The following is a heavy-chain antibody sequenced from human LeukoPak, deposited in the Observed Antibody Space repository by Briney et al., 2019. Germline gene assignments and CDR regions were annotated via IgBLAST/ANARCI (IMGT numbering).Heavy chain of an antibody. V-gene: IGHV4-38-2*02. J-gene: IGHJ4*02. CDR1: GYSISSGYY. Sequence: SETLSLTCTVSGYSISSGYYWGWIRQPPGEGLEWIGSIYHSGSTYYNPSLKSRVTISVDTSKNQFSLKLSSVTAADTAVYYCARVRSGDHYFDYWGQGTLVTVSS. D-gene: IGHD4-17*01. CDR2: IYHSGST. CDR3: ARVRSGDHYFDY.